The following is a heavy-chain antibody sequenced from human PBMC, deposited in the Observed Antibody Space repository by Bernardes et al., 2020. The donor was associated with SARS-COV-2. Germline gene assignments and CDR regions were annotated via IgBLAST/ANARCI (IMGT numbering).Heavy chain of an antibody. CDR1: GYTFTDYY. D-gene: IGHD2-2*01. CDR3: ARVYRSTFSALDF. V-gene: IGHV1-2*02. CDR2: INANSGGT. J-gene: IGHJ3*01. Sequence: ASVKVSCKASGYTFTDYYIHWVRQAPGQGLEWKGWINANSGGTNYAQKFQGRVTMTRDTSINTAYVELSRLISDDTAVYYCARVYRSTFSALDFWGQGTMVTVSS.